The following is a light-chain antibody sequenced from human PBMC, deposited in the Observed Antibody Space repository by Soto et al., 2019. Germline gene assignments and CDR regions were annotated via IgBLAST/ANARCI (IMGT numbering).Light chain of an antibody. J-gene: IGKJ2*01. V-gene: IGKV3-11*01. CDR1: QSVSTY. Sequence: EIVLTQSPATLSLSPGERATLSCRASQSVSTYLAWYQQKPGQAPRLLIYSASNKATGIPARFSGSVSGTDFTLTISSPEPEDFAVYYCQQRTDWRYTFGQGNKLEIK. CDR3: QQRTDWRYT. CDR2: SAS.